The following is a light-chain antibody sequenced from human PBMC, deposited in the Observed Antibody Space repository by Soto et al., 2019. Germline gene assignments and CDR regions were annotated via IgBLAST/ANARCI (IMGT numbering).Light chain of an antibody. J-gene: IGKJ5*01. V-gene: IGKV3D-20*02. CDR3: QQRSNWPPIT. CDR1: QSVSSSY. CDR2: DAS. Sequence: EIVMTQSPGTLSLSPGERATLSCRASQSVSSSYLAWYQQKPAQAPRLLIYDASHRATGIPARFSGSGSGTDFTLTISSLQPEDAAVYYCQQRSNWPPITFGQGTRLEIK.